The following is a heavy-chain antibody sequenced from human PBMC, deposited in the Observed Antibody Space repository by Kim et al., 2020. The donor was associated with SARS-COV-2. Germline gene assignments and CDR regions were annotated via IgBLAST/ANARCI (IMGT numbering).Heavy chain of an antibody. V-gene: IGHV3-23*01. CDR2: IHRNDDER. CDR1: GFTFSSYA. J-gene: IGHJ4*02. Sequence: GGSLRLSCAASGFTFSSYAMTWVRQAPGKGLEWVSTIHRNDDERYYAESVKGRFTISRDKSKNTLYLQMDSLRADDTAVYYCAKGLVTRWFAFEYWGQGTLVTVS. D-gene: IGHD3-10*01. CDR3: AKGLVTRWFAFEY.